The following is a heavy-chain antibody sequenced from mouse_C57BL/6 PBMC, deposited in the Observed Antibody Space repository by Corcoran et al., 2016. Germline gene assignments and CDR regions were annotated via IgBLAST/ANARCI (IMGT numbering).Heavy chain of an antibody. J-gene: IGHJ2*01. V-gene: IGHV1-26*01. D-gene: IGHD2-4*01. CDR3: ARSIYYDYDDY. CDR1: GYMFTDHY. CDR2: INPNNGGT. Sequence: EVQLQQSGPELVKPGASVKISCKASGYMFTDHYMNWVKQSHGKSLEWIGDINPNNGGTSYNQKFKGKATLTVDKSSSTAYMELRSLTSEDSAVYYCARSIYYDYDDYWGQGTTLTVSS.